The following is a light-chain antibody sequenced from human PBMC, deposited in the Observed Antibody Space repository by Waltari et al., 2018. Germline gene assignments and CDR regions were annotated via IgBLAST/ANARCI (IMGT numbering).Light chain of an antibody. Sequence: QSALTQPASVSGSPGQSITISCTGTSSDVGGYNYDSWYQQHPGKAPKLMIYEVSNRPSGVSKRFSGSKSGNTASLTISGLQAEDEADYYCSSYTSSSTLVFGGGTKLTVL. J-gene: IGLJ2*01. CDR2: EVS. CDR3: SSYTSSSTLV. V-gene: IGLV2-14*01. CDR1: SSDVGGYNY.